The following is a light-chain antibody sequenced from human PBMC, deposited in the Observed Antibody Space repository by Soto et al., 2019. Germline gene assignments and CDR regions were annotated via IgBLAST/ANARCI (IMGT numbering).Light chain of an antibody. CDR1: QSVRSTY. CDR3: HQYTYWPRT. V-gene: IGKV3-15*01. J-gene: IGKJ1*01. Sequence: EIVLTQSPGTLSLSPGERATLSCRASQSVRSTYLGWYQHKRGQAPRLLVYGASTKATDMPGRFSGRGSGTEVTLTINTLQSVDFALYYCHQYTYWPRTVGQGTKVDI. CDR2: GAS.